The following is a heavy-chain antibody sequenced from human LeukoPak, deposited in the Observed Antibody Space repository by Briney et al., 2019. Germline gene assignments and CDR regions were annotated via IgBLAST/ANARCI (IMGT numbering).Heavy chain of an antibody. Sequence: ASVKVSCKASGYTFTGYYMHWVRQAPGQGLEWMGSINPNSGGTNDAQKFQGRVTMTRDTSISTAYMELSRLRSDDTAVYYCARGGYSGYDWGEFDYWGQGTLVSVSS. CDR3: ARGGYSGYDWGEFDY. CDR2: INPNSGGT. J-gene: IGHJ4*02. D-gene: IGHD5-12*01. V-gene: IGHV1-2*02. CDR1: GYTFTGYY.